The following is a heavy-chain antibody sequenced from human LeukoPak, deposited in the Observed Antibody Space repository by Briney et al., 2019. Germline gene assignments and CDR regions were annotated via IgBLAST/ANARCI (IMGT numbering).Heavy chain of an antibody. J-gene: IGHJ3*02. D-gene: IGHD1-1*01. CDR2: ISGSGGST. V-gene: IGHV3-23*01. Sequence: PGGSLRLSCAASGFTFSGYAMSWVRQAPGRGLEWVSAISGSGGSTYYADSVKGRFTISRDNSKNTLYLQMNSLRAEDTAVYYCAKGTTGQTRIDAFDIWGQGTMVTVSS. CDR1: GFTFSGYA. CDR3: AKGTTGQTRIDAFDI.